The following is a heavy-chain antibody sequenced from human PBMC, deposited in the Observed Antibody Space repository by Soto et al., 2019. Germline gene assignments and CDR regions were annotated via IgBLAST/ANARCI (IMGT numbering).Heavy chain of an antibody. D-gene: IGHD5-18*01. CDR2: IYYSGST. CDR1: GGSMSTSAYY. Sequence: SETLSLTCTVSGGSMSTSAYYWIWIRQHPGKGLEWIGYIYYSGSTFYNPSLMSRVTISVDTSKHQFSLKMTSVTAADTAIYYCARHVSAVGRRGYFDFWGLGTLVTVSS. J-gene: IGHJ4*02. CDR3: ARHVSAVGRRGYFDF. V-gene: IGHV4-31*03.